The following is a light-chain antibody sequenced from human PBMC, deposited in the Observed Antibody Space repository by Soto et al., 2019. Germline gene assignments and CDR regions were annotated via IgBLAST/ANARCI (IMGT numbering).Light chain of an antibody. Sequence: QSVLTQPPSVSGAPGQTFTISCTGSSSNIGAGYDVHWYRQVPGTAPKVLIYADTNRPSGVSGRFSASKSGASASLVITDLQAEDEADYYCQSFDITLSGVFGGGTKLTVL. CDR1: SSNIGAGYD. CDR3: QSFDITLSGV. CDR2: ADT. J-gene: IGLJ2*01. V-gene: IGLV1-40*01.